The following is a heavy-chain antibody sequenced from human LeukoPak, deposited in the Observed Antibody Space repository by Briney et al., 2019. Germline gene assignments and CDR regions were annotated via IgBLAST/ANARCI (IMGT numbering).Heavy chain of an antibody. V-gene: IGHV1-18*01. J-gene: IGHJ6*02. Sequence: GASVKVSCKASGYTFTSYGISWVRQAPGQGLEWMGWISDYNGNTNYAQKLQGRVTMTTDTSTSTAYMELRSLRSDDTAVYYCARVPALWFGELSAVYYGMDVWGQGTTVTVSS. CDR1: GYTFTSYG. D-gene: IGHD3-10*01. CDR2: ISDYNGNT. CDR3: ARVPALWFGELSAVYYGMDV.